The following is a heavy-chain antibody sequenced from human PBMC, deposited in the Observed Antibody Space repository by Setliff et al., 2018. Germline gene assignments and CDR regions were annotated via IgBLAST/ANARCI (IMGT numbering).Heavy chain of an antibody. J-gene: IGHJ5*02. Sequence: GGSLRLSCAASGFTFSSYAMSWVRQAPGKGLEWVSAISGSGGSTYYADSEKGRFTISRDNAKNTLYLQMNSLRAEDTAVYYCAKNGFGVVALGVNNWFDPWGQGTLVTVSS. D-gene: IGHD3-10*01. CDR3: AKNGFGVVALGVNNWFDP. CDR1: GFTFSSYA. CDR2: ISGSGGST. V-gene: IGHV3-23*01.